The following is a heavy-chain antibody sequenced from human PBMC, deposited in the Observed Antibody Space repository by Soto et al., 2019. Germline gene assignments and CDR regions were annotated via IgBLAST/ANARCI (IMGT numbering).Heavy chain of an antibody. CDR3: ARAEGSTYSDYYYNGFDV. Sequence: GGSLRLSCAASGFTFSSYDMHWVRQATGKGLEWVSAIGTAGDTYYPGSVKGRFTISRENAKNSLYLQMNRLRPGDTAVYYCARAEGSTYSDYYYNGFDVWGQGTTVTVSS. D-gene: IGHD2-15*01. V-gene: IGHV3-13*01. J-gene: IGHJ6*02. CDR2: IGTAGDT. CDR1: GFTFSSYD.